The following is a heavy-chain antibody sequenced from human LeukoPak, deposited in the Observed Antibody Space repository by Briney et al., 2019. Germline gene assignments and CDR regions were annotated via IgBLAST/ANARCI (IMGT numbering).Heavy chain of an antibody. J-gene: IGHJ3*02. CDR2: IYYSGST. D-gene: IGHD3-3*01. Sequence: SETLSPTCTVSGGSISSSSYYWGWIRQPPGKGLEWIGSIYYSGSTYYNPSLKSRVTISVDTSKNQFSLKLSSVTAADTAVYYCARRTIFGVVIGDAFDIWGQGTMVTVSS. V-gene: IGHV4-39*01. CDR1: GGSISSSSYY. CDR3: ARRTIFGVVIGDAFDI.